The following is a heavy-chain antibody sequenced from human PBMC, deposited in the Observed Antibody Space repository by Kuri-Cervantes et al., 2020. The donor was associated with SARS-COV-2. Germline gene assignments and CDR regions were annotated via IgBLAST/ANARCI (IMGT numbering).Heavy chain of an antibody. CDR3: ARDSGGDFWSDFDY. D-gene: IGHD3-3*01. CDR1: GGSISSGSYY. Sequence: SETLSLTCTVSGGSISSGSYYWSWIRQPAGKRLEWIGRVYNGGSTNYNPSLQSRVTISVDTSKNRFSLKLNSVTAADTAVYYCARDSGGDFWSDFDYWGPGILVTVSS. CDR2: VYNGGST. J-gene: IGHJ4*02. V-gene: IGHV4-61*02.